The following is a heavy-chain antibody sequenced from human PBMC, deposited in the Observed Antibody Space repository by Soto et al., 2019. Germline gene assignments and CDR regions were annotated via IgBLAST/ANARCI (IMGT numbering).Heavy chain of an antibody. V-gene: IGHV1-46*01. CDR3: ARGGPAINALEI. CDR1: GYTLTSYY. CDR2: INPTSDYT. D-gene: IGHD2-2*01. Sequence: SVKVSCKASGYTLTSYYMQWVRQAPGQGLEWMGMINPTSDYTNYAQKFQGRVTLTSDTSTSTVYMELSSLRSEDTAMYYCARGGPAINALEIWGQGKIVTVSS. J-gene: IGHJ3*02.